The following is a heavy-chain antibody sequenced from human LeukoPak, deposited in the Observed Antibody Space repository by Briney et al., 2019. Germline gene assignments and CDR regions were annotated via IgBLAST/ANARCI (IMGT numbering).Heavy chain of an antibody. Sequence: PGGSLRLSCAASGFTFSGFAMSWVRQAPGKGLEWVANIKQDGSEKYYVDSVKGRFTISRDNAKNSLYLQMNSLRAEDTAVYYCARDIIYGDAFDIWGQGTMVTVSS. CDR2: IKQDGSEK. CDR3: ARDIIYGDAFDI. CDR1: GFTFSGFA. J-gene: IGHJ3*02. D-gene: IGHD4-17*01. V-gene: IGHV3-7*01.